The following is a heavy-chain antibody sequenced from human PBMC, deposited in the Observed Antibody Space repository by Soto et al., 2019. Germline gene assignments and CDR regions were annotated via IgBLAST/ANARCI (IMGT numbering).Heavy chain of an antibody. CDR1: GFTFSDYA. D-gene: IGHD6-19*01. CDR2: VSHDGRNT. Sequence: VQLVESGGGVVQPGRSLRLSCAASGFTFSDYAMHWVRQAPGKGLEWVAVVSHDGRNTHSADSVNGRFTIHRDSSKNTVSLEMTSLRAEDTAVYYCVKGGRQWLVTSDFNYWGQGALVTVSS. J-gene: IGHJ4*02. CDR3: VKGGRQWLVTSDFNY. V-gene: IGHV3-30*18.